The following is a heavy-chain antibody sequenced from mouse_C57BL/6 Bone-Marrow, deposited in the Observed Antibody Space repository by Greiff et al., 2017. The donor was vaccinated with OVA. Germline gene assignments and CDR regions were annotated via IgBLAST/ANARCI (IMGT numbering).Heavy chain of an antibody. CDR1: GYTFTSYW. J-gene: IGHJ1*03. CDR2: IYPGNSDT. V-gene: IGHV1-5*01. Sequence: EVKLQQSGTVLARPGASVKLSCKTSGYTFTSYWMHWVKQRPGQGLEWIGAIYPGNSDTSYNQKFKGKAKLTAVTSSRTASMGLSSLTNEDASVYYCTRSDYGSSYWYFDVWGTGTTVTVSS. CDR3: TRSDYGSSYWYFDV. D-gene: IGHD1-1*01.